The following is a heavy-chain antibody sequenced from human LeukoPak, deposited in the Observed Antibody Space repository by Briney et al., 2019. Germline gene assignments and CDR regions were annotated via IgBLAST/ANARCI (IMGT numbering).Heavy chain of an antibody. J-gene: IGHJ5*02. CDR1: GFTFTSSA. V-gene: IGHV1-58*01. Sequence: SVKVSCKASGFTFTSSAVQWVRQARGQRLEWIGWIVVGSGNTNYAQKFQERVTITRDMSTSTAYMELGSLRSEDTAVYYCSRAGCSSTTCYDWFDPWGQGTLVTVSS. CDR3: SRAGCSSTTCYDWFDP. CDR2: IVVGSGNT. D-gene: IGHD2-2*01.